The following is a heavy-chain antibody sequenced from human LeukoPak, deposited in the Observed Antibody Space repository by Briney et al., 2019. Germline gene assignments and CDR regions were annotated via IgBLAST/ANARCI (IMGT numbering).Heavy chain of an antibody. D-gene: IGHD4-17*01. CDR3: ARGRGDYVLSLVNYYYMDV. V-gene: IGHV4-34*01. J-gene: IGHJ6*03. CDR1: GGSFSGYY. CDR2: INHSGST. Sequence: SEILSLTCAVYGGSFSGYYWSWIRQPPGKGLEWIGEINHSGSTNYNPSLKSRVTISVDTSKNQFSLKLSSVTAADTAVYYCARGRGDYVLSLVNYYYMDVWGKGTTVTVSS.